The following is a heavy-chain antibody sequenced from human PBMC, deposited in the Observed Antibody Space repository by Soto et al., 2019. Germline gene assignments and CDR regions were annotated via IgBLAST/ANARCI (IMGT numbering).Heavy chain of an antibody. CDR2: INHSGST. Sequence: SETLSLTCAVYGGSFSGYYWSWIRQPPGKGLEWIGEINHSGSTNYNPSLKSRVTISVDTSKNQFSLKLSSVTAADTAVYYCARGVVVPAAGECYFDYWGQGTLVTVSS. J-gene: IGHJ4*02. D-gene: IGHD2-2*01. CDR3: ARGVVVPAAGECYFDY. CDR1: GGSFSGYY. V-gene: IGHV4-34*01.